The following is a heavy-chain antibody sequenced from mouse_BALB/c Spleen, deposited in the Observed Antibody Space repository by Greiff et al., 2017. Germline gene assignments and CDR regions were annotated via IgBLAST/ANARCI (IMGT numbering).Heavy chain of an antibody. J-gene: IGHJ4*01. CDR2: ISSGSSTI. CDR3: ARREAYGYDLRYYAMDY. CDR1: GFTFSSFG. Sequence: EVKLMESGGGLVQPGGSRKLSCAASGFTFSSFGMHWVRQAPEKGLEWVAYISSGSSTIYYADTVKGRFTISRDNPKNTLFLQMTSLRSEDTAMYYCARREAYGYDLRYYAMDYWGQGTSVTVSS. D-gene: IGHD2-2*01. V-gene: IGHV5-17*02.